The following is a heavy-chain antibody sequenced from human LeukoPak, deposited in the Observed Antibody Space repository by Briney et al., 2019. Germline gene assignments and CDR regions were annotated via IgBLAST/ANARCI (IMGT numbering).Heavy chain of an antibody. V-gene: IGHV3-23*01. CDR3: AKGDGSGWYESNWFDP. CDR2: MTGSDDST. J-gene: IGHJ5*02. D-gene: IGHD6-19*01. Sequence: PGGSLRLSCAASGFTFPSYAMSWVRQAPGKGLEWVSAMTGSDDSTYYADSVRGRFTISRDNSKKTLYLQMDSLRADDTAVYYCAKGDGSGWYESNWFDPWGQGTLVTVSS. CDR1: GFTFPSYA.